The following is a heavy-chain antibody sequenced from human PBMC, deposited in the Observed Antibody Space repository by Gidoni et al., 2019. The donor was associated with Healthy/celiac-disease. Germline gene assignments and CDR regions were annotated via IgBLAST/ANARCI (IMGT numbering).Heavy chain of an antibody. CDR2: IYYSGST. J-gene: IGHJ3*02. CDR3: ASSRPTVRYFDWISPGAFDI. D-gene: IGHD3-9*01. CDR1: GCSISSYY. Sequence: QVQLQESGPGLVKPSGTLSLTCAVSGCSISSYYWSWIRQPPGKGLEWIGYIYYSGSTNYNPSLKSRVTISVDTSKTQFSLKLSSVTAADTAVYYCASSRPTVRYFDWISPGAFDIWGQGTMVTVSS. V-gene: IGHV4-59*01.